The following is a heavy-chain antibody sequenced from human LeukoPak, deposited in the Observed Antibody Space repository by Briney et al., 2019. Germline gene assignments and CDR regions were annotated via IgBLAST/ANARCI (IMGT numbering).Heavy chain of an antibody. CDR2: ISHSGST. J-gene: IGHJ5*02. V-gene: IGHV4-30-2*01. CDR3: ARGRDYGDYARFDP. D-gene: IGHD4-17*01. CDR1: GGSISSGGYS. Sequence: PSQTLSLTCAVSGGSISSGGYSWSWIRQPPGKGLEWIGYISHSGSTYYNPSLKSRVTISVDRSKNRFSLKLSSVTAADTAMYYCARGRDYGDYARFDPWGQGTLVTVSS.